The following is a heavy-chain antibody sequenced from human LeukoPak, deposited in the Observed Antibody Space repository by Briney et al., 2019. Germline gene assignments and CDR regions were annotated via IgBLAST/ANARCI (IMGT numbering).Heavy chain of an antibody. J-gene: IGHJ6*02. CDR2: IWLDGSAE. Sequence: PGGSLRLSCAASGFSFSSYDMHWVRQAPGKGLEWVAIIWLDGSAEYYADSVKGRFTISRDNSKNTLYLRMNSLRAEDTAVYYCARGESGWYYYYYGMDVWGQGTTVTVSS. V-gene: IGHV3-33*01. CDR3: ARGESGWYYYYYGMDV. D-gene: IGHD6-19*01. CDR1: GFSFSSYD.